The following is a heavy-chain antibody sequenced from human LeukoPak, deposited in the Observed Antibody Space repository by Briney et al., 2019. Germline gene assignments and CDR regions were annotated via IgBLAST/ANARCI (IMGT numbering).Heavy chain of an antibody. CDR1: GGSISDYY. V-gene: IGHV4-59*12. Sequence: SETLSLTCTVSGGSISDYYWSWIRQPPGKGRECIGYVYSGSTSYSPSLKSRVSISVDTSRNQFSLKLSSATAADTAVYYCAREDVVVVGTSWTYNGLDVWGPGTTVIVSS. CDR2: VYSGST. J-gene: IGHJ6*02. D-gene: IGHD2-15*01. CDR3: AREDVVVVGTSWTYNGLDV.